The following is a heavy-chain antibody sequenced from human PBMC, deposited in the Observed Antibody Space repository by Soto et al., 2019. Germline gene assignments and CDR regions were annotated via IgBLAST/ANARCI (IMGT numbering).Heavy chain of an antibody. CDR1: GFTFSSYG. V-gene: IGHV3-30*18. CDR2: ISYDGSNK. CDR3: AKMGGYYYDSSGYGPAPGMDV. D-gene: IGHD3-22*01. J-gene: IGHJ6*02. Sequence: PGGSLSLSCAASGFTFSSYGMHWVRQAPGKGLEWVAVISYDGSNKYYADSVKGRFTISRDNSKNTLYLQMNSLRAEDTAVYYCAKMGGYYYDSSGYGPAPGMDVWGQGTTVTVSS.